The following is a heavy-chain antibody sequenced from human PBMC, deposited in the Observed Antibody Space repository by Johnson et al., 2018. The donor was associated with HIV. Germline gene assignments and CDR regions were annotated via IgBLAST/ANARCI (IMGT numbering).Heavy chain of an antibody. CDR3: AKEGTTMEVDI. CDR2: INADGSRT. CDR1: GFTFSHYW. J-gene: IGHJ3*02. D-gene: IGHD5-18*01. V-gene: IGHV3-74*03. Sequence: VQLVESGGDLVQPGGSLRLSCVVSGFTFSHYWMEWVRQAPGEGLVWVSRINADGSRTTYADSVKGRFTISRDNAKNTLYLQLNSLRAEDTAVYYCAKEGTTMEVDIWGQGTMVTVSS.